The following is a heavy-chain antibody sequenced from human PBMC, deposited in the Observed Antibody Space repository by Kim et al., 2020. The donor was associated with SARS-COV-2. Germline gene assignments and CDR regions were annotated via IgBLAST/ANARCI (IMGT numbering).Heavy chain of an antibody. J-gene: IGHJ3*02. Sequence: SETLSLTCAVYGGSFSGYYWSWIRQPPGKGLEWIGEINHSGSTNYNPSLKSRVTISVDTSKNQFSLKLSSVTAADTAVYYCARGRGRRRIAAAWDAFDIWGQGTMVTVSS. CDR1: GGSFSGYY. D-gene: IGHD6-13*01. CDR3: ARGRGRRRIAAAWDAFDI. CDR2: INHSGST. V-gene: IGHV4-34*01.